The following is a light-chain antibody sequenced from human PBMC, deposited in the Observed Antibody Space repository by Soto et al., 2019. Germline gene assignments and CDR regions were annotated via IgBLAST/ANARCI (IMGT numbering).Light chain of an antibody. V-gene: IGKV1-39*01. Sequence: DIQMTQSPSSLSASVGDRVTITCRASQSISSYLNWYQQKPGKAPEVLISGASSLQSGVPLRFSGSGSGTDFTLTISSLQSEDFASYYCQQSHSTPLTVGGGTKVEIK. J-gene: IGKJ4*01. CDR3: QQSHSTPLT. CDR2: GAS. CDR1: QSISSY.